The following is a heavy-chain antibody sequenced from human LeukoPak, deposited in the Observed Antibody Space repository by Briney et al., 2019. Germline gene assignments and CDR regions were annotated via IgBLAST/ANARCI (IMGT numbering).Heavy chain of an antibody. J-gene: IGHJ4*02. CDR2: IRYDGSNK. D-gene: IGHD3-3*01. Sequence: GGSLRLSCAASGFTFSRYGMHWVRQAPGKGLEWVAFIRYDGSNKYYADSLKGRFTISRDNSKNTLSLQMNSLRAEDTAVYYCASLRPHYDFWSGYYPPTHWGQGTLVTVSS. CDR1: GFTFSRYG. V-gene: IGHV3-30*02. CDR3: ASLRPHYDFWSGYYPPTH.